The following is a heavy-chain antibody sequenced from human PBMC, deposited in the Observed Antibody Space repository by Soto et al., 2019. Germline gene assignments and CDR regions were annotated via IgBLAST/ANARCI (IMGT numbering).Heavy chain of an antibody. Sequence: PGGSLRLSCAASGFTFSSYAMSWVRQAPGKGLEWVSAISGSGASTYYADSVKGRFTISRENSKNTLYLQMNSLRAEDTAVYYCAKDRPGYYYASSGYQDYWGQGTLFTVSS. D-gene: IGHD3-22*01. CDR2: ISGSGAST. CDR3: AKDRPGYYYASSGYQDY. V-gene: IGHV3-23*01. J-gene: IGHJ4*02. CDR1: GFTFSSYA.